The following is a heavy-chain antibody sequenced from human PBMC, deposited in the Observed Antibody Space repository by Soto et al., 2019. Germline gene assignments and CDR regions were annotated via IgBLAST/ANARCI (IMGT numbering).Heavy chain of an antibody. Sequence: GGSLRLSCAASGFTFSSYAIQWVRQAPGRGLEWVAIIWYDGTNKHYADSVKGRFTISRDNSKNTLYLQMNSLRTEDTAVYYCAKDRCSGGNCYFDYWGQGTLVTVSS. CDR3: AKDRCSGGNCYFDY. CDR2: IWYDGTNK. V-gene: IGHV3-30*02. CDR1: GFTFSSYA. D-gene: IGHD2-15*01. J-gene: IGHJ4*02.